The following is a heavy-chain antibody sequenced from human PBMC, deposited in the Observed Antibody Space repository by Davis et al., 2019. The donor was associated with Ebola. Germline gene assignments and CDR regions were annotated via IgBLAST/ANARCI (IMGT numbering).Heavy chain of an antibody. CDR1: GFTFSSYW. Sequence: GESLKISCAASGFTFSSYWMHWVRQAPGKGLAWVSRINSDGSSTSYADSVKGRFTISRDNAKNSLYLQMNTLRVEDTAIYYCVPGTWIRGQGTLVTVSS. D-gene: IGHD5-18*01. CDR3: VPGTWI. CDR2: INSDGSST. V-gene: IGHV3-74*01. J-gene: IGHJ4*02.